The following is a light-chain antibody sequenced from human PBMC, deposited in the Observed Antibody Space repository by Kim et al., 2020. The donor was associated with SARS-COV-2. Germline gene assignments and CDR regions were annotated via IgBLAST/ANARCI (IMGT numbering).Light chain of an antibody. CDR1: QSVSNN. Sequence: EIVMTQSPATLSVSPGERATLSCRASQSVSNNLAWYQQKPGQAPRLLIYGASTRATDIPARFSGNGSGTEFTLTITSLQSEDFAVYYCQQYNNWPPYTFGQGTKLEI. V-gene: IGKV3-15*01. CDR2: GAS. J-gene: IGKJ2*01. CDR3: QQYNNWPPYT.